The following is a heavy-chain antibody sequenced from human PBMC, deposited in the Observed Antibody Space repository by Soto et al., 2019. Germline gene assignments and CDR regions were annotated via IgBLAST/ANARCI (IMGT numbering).Heavy chain of an antibody. CDR1: GFTFSSYS. V-gene: IGHV3-21*01. CDR2: ISSSSSYI. J-gene: IGHJ4*01. D-gene: IGHD5-12*01. Sequence: SLIDSCAASGFTFSSYSMNWVRQAPGKGLECVASISSSSSYIYYTDSVKGRFTISRNNAKNSLYPQMNSLRAEDTAVYYCATLLSKIVTNHQNRYDFDDLGQATLVTVPP. CDR3: ATLLSKIVTNHQNRYDFDD.